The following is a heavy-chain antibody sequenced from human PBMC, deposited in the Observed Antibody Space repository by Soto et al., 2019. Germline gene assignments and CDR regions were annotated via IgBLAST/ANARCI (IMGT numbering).Heavy chain of an antibody. CDR3: ARLHCDSPNCVPLDP. V-gene: IGHV4-39*01. J-gene: IGHJ5*02. CDR2: IYYSGTS. Sequence: QLQLQESGPGLVKPSETLSLTCTVSGGSISDDTYYWGWIRQPPGKGLEWIGSIYYSGTSSYNPSLKSRVTMSVDTSKKQLSLRLSPVTAADTAVYYCARLHCDSPNCVPLDPWGQGTLVIVSS. CDR1: GGSISDDTYY. D-gene: IGHD2-2*01.